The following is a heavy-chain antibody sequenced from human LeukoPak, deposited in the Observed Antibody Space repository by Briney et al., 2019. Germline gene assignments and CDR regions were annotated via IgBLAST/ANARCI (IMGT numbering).Heavy chain of an antibody. CDR1: GYTFINYY. J-gene: IGHJ5*02. CDR3: ARQRDSNWFEP. V-gene: IGHV1-46*01. CDR2: INPSAGST. D-gene: IGHD4-11*01. Sequence: ASVKVSCTASGYTFINYYMHWVRQAPGQGLEWMGIINPSAGSTTYAQNFQGRVTITRDTSTNTVYMELNSLRSDDTAVYYCARQRDSNWFEPWGQGTLVTVSS.